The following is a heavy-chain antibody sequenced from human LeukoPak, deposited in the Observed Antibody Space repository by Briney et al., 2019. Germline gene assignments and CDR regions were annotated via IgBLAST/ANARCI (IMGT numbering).Heavy chain of an antibody. V-gene: IGHV4-61*03. CDR2: IYYSGST. Sequence: SETLSLTCTVSGGSVSSGSYYWSWIRQPPGKGLEWIGYIYYSGSTNYNPSLKSRVTISVDTSKNHFSLKLSSVTAADTAVYYCARTFSGATTDYFDYWGQGTLVTVSS. CDR3: ARTFSGATTDYFDY. J-gene: IGHJ4*02. CDR1: GGSVSSGSYY. D-gene: IGHD1-26*01.